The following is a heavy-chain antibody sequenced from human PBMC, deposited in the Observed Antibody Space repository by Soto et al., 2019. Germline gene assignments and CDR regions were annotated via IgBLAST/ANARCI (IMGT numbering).Heavy chain of an antibody. Sequence: GGSLRLSCAASGFTFSSYSINWVRQAPGKGLEWVSSISSSSSYIYYADSVKGRFTISRDNAKNSLYLQMNSLRAEDTAVYYCARGLYDFWSGYYGWFDPWGQGTLVTVSS. CDR1: GFTFSSYS. CDR3: ARGLYDFWSGYYGWFDP. D-gene: IGHD3-3*01. J-gene: IGHJ5*02. V-gene: IGHV3-21*01. CDR2: ISSSSSYI.